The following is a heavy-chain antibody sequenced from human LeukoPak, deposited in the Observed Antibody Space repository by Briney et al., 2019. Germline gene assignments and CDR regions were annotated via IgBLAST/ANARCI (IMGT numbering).Heavy chain of an antibody. CDR3: AKDPPDCSSTSCYVDPPGTDY. CDR1: GFTFSSYA. J-gene: IGHJ4*02. D-gene: IGHD2-2*01. V-gene: IGHV3-23*01. CDR2: ISGSGGST. Sequence: GGSLRLSCAASGFTFSSYAMSWVRQAPGKGLEWVSAISGSGGSTYYADSVKGRFTISRGNSKNTLYLQMNSLRAEDTAVYYCAKDPPDCSSTSCYVDPPGTDYWGQGTLVTVSS.